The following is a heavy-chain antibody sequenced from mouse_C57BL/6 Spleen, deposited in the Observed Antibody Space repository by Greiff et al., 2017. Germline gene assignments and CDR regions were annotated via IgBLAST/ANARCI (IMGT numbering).Heavy chain of an antibody. V-gene: IGHV1-22*01. D-gene: IGHD2-5*01. Sequence: EVQLQQSGPELVKPGASVKMSCKASGYTFTDYNMHWVKQSHGKSLEWIGYINPNNGGTSYNQKFKGKATLTVNKSSSTAYMELRSLTSEDSAVYYCASWAYDYYSSFYAMDYWGQGTSVTVSS. CDR1: GYTFTDYN. CDR2: INPNNGGT. J-gene: IGHJ4*01. CDR3: ASWAYDYYSSFYAMDY.